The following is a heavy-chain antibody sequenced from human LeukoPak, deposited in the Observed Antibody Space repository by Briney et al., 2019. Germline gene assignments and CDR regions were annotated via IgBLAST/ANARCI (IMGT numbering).Heavy chain of an antibody. D-gene: IGHD4/OR15-4a*01. Sequence: GGSLRLSCAASGFTFSTYAMTWVRQAPGKGLEWVSSITGSGDGTSAADSVTGRFSISRDNSKSTLYLQMNSLRVEDTAVYYCAKAGLVRGGALDSWGQGTLVTVSS. CDR2: ITGSGDGT. CDR1: GFTFSTYA. CDR3: AKAGLVRGGALDS. J-gene: IGHJ4*02. V-gene: IGHV3-23*01.